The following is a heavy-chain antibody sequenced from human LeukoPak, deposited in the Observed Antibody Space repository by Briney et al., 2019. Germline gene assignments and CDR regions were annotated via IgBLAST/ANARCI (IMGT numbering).Heavy chain of an antibody. CDR1: GFTFNSYW. D-gene: IGHD1-26*01. V-gene: IGHV3-7*01. J-gene: IGHJ4*02. Sequence: GGSLRLSCAASGFTFNSYWMSWVRQAPGKGLEWVANINQDGNEMYYVDSVKGRFTISRDNAKNSLYLQMNSLRVEDTAVYYWARDKIVGATYFDHWGQGAPVTISS. CDR3: ARDKIVGATYFDH. CDR2: INQDGNEM.